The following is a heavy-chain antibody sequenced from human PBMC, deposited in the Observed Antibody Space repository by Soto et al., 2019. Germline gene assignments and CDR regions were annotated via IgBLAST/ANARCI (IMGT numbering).Heavy chain of an antibody. Sequence: EVQLVESGGGLVQPGGSLRLSCAASGFNLGSYWMHWVRQAPGKGLVWVSRINDYGTTINYAASVEGRLTISRDDAKSEVYLQMNNLRAEDTAVYYCARGGLEPFDYWGQGALVTVSS. V-gene: IGHV3-74*01. CDR2: INDYGTTI. J-gene: IGHJ4*02. CDR1: GFNLGSYW. CDR3: ARGGLEPFDY. D-gene: IGHD1-1*01.